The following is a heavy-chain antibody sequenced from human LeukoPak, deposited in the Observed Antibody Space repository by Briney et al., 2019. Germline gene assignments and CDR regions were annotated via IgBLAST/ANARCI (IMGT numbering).Heavy chain of an antibody. CDR1: GFTFSSYS. CDR3: ASSRISSGSYCHY. D-gene: IGHD3-10*01. CDR2: ISSSSSYI. J-gene: IGHJ4*02. V-gene: IGHV3-21*01. Sequence: GGSLRLSCAASGFTFSSYSMNWVRQAPGKGLEWVSSISSSSSYIYYADSVKGRFTISRDNAKNSLYLQMNSLRAEDTAVYYCASSRISSGSYCHYWGQGTLVTVSS.